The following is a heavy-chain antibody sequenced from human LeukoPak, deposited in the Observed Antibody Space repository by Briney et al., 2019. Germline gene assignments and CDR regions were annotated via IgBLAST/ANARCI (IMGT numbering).Heavy chain of an antibody. CDR2: IYYSGST. Sequence: SETLSLTCTVSGGSISSSSYYWGWIRQPPGKELEWIGSIYYSGSTYYNPSLKSRVTISVDTSKNQFSLKLSSVTAADTAVYYCARRTATKDWYFDLWGRGTLVTVSS. CDR3: ARRTATKDWYFDL. V-gene: IGHV4-39*07. D-gene: IGHD1-26*01. J-gene: IGHJ2*01. CDR1: GGSISSSSYY.